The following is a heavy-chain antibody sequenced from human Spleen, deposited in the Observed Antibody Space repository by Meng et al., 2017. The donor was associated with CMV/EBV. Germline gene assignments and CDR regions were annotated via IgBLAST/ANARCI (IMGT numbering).Heavy chain of an antibody. Sequence: GGSLRLSCVASGFTFSTVGMHWVRQAPGKGLVWVSHINSDGRYTSYADSVKGRFTISRDNAKNTLYLQMNSLGAEDTAVYYCARASGGKYSGYDYTFDYWGQGTLVTVSS. CDR3: ARASGGKYSGYDYTFDY. CDR2: INSDGRYT. J-gene: IGHJ4*02. CDR1: GFTFSTVG. D-gene: IGHD5-12*01. V-gene: IGHV3-74*01.